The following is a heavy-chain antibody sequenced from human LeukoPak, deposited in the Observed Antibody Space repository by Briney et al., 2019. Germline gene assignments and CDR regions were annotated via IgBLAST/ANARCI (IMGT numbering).Heavy chain of an antibody. J-gene: IGHJ4*02. CDR3: ARDGEMNLPRQGYYYDSSGYDNY. CDR1: RFTFRNYG. CDR2: IWYDGSNQ. Sequence: TGGSLRLSCAASRFTFRNYGMHWVRQAPGKGLEWVAVIWYDGSNQVYADSVKGRFTVSRDNSKNTLYLQMNSLRAEDTAVYHCARDGEMNLPRQGYYYDSSGYDNYWGQGTLVTVSS. D-gene: IGHD3-22*01. V-gene: IGHV3-33*01.